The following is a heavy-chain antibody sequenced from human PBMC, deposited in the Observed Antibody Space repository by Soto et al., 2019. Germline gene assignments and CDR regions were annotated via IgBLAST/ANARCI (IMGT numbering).Heavy chain of an antibody. CDR1: GFTFSSYW. D-gene: IGHD3-16*02. Sequence: PGGSVRLSCAASGFTFSSYWMSWVRQAPGKGLEWVANIKQDGSEKYYVDSVKGRFTISRDNAKNSLYLQMNSLRAEDTAVYYCARGGTYYDYVWGSYRLADAFDIWGQGTMVTVSS. CDR3: ARGGTYYDYVWGSYRLADAFDI. CDR2: IKQDGSEK. J-gene: IGHJ3*02. V-gene: IGHV3-7*01.